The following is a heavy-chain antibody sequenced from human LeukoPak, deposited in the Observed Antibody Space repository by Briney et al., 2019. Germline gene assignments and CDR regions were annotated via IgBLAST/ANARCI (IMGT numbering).Heavy chain of an antibody. CDR2: VYYSGST. CDR1: GVSISGYY. V-gene: IGHV4-59*01. Sequence: SETLSLTCTVSGVSISGYYWSWIRQPPGKGLEWIGYVYYSGSTNYNPSLKSRVTISVDTSKNQFSLKLSSVTAADTAVYYCARSELLWFGGVNSGFDYWGQGTLVTVSS. J-gene: IGHJ4*02. D-gene: IGHD3-10*01. CDR3: ARSELLWFGGVNSGFDY.